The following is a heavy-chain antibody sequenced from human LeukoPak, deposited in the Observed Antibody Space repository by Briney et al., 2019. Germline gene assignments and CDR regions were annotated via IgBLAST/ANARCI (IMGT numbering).Heavy chain of an antibody. CDR1: GGSISSTHW. D-gene: IGHD5-12*01. V-gene: IGHV4-4*02. CDR2: IFQSGRT. J-gene: IGHJ2*01. CDR3: ARVERYSGYDLYFDL. Sequence: PSGTLSLTCAVSGGSISSTHWWSWVRQPPGKGLEWSGEIFQSGRTNYNPSLKSRVTISVDKSRNQFSLKLSSVTAADTAVYYCARVERYSGYDLYFDLWGRGTLVTVSS.